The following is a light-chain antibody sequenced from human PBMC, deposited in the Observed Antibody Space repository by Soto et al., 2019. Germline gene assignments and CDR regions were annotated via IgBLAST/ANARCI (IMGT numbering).Light chain of an antibody. V-gene: IGLV2-14*01. CDR1: SSDVGGYNY. CDR2: AVT. CDR3: CSYTSSTTYV. Sequence: QSVLTQPASVSGSPGQSITISCTGTSSDVGGYNYVSWYQQHPGKAPKLIIYAVTNRPSGVSIRFSGSKSGNTASLTISGLQAEDEADYYCCSYTSSTTYVFGPGTRSQS. J-gene: IGLJ1*01.